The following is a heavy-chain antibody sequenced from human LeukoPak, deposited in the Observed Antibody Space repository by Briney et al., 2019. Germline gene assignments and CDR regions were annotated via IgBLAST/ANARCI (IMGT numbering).Heavy chain of an antibody. Sequence: GGSLRLSCAASGFTFSDYYMTWIRQAPGKGLEVVSYISGGGDDINYADSVRGRFTISRDNAKNSLYLQMNSLRAEDTAVYYCARHGGYSFDFWGQGTLVTVSS. CDR1: GFTFSDYY. J-gene: IGHJ4*02. V-gene: IGHV3-11*04. CDR3: ARHGGYSFDF. D-gene: IGHD1-26*01. CDR2: ISGGGDDI.